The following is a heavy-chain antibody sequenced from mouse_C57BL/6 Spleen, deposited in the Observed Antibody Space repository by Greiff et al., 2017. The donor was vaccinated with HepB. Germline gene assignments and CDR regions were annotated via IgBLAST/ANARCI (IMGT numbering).Heavy chain of an antibody. CDR2: IYPGSGNT. J-gene: IGHJ4*01. CDR1: GYTFTDYY. D-gene: IGHD1-2*01. V-gene: IGHV1-76*01. CDR3: ARRDGYGDY. Sequence: QVQLQQSGAELVRPGASVKLSCKASGYTFTDYYINWVKQRPGQGLEWIARIYPGSGNTYYNEKFKGKATLTAEKSSSTAYMQLSSLTSEDSAVYFCARRDGYGDYWGQGTTVTVSS.